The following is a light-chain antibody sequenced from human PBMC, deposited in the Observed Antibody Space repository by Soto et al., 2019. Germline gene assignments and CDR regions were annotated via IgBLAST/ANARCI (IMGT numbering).Light chain of an antibody. CDR1: SSDVGGYNY. CDR3: SSYTRSNTYV. J-gene: IGLJ1*01. CDR2: DVT. Sequence: QSVLTQPASVSGSPGQWTTISCTGTSSDVGGYNYVSWYQHHPGKAPKLMIYDVTNRPSGAPNRFPGSKSGNTASLTISGLQTEDEADYYCSSYTRSNTYVFGTGTKVTVL. V-gene: IGLV2-14*03.